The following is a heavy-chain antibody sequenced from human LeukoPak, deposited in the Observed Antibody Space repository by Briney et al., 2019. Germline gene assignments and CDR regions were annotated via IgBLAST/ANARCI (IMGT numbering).Heavy chain of an antibody. D-gene: IGHD4-23*01. Sequence: ASVKVSCTASGYTFTSYGISWVRQAPGQGLEWMGWISAYNGNTNYAQKLQGRVTMTTDTSTSTAYMELRSLRSDDTAVYYCARTTVVTPANWFDPWGQGTLVTVSS. CDR3: ARTTVVTPANWFDP. V-gene: IGHV1-18*01. J-gene: IGHJ5*02. CDR2: ISAYNGNT. CDR1: GYTFTSYG.